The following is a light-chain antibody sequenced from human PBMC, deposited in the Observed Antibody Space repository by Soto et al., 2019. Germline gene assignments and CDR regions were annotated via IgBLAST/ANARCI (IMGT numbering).Light chain of an antibody. CDR1: SSNIGAGYD. CDR3: QSYDSSLSEGV. Sequence: QTVVTQSPSVSGAPGQRVTISCTGSSSNIGAGYDVHWYQQLPGTVPKLLIYANNNRPSGVPDRFSGSRSGTSASLAITGLQAGDEADYYCQSYDSSLSEGVFGGGTKLTVL. V-gene: IGLV1-40*01. J-gene: IGLJ2*01. CDR2: ANN.